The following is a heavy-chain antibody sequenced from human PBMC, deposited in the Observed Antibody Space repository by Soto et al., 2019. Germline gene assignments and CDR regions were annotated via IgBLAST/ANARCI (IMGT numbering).Heavy chain of an antibody. V-gene: IGHV5-51*01. J-gene: IGHJ4*02. CDR3: SRDWEFGY. CDR1: ENSFNNYW. CDR2: MHPGDSDA. Sequence: GESLKISCQGSENSFNNYWIGWVRQMPGKGLEWMGMMHPGDSDARYSPFFQGHFTMTKDTSTSTLFMEVSSLRSEDTSVYFCSRDWEFGYWGQGTMVTVSS. D-gene: IGHD1-26*01.